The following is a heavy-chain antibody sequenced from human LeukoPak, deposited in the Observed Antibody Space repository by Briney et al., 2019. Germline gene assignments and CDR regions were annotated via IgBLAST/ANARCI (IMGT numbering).Heavy chain of an antibody. CDR1: GFTFSSYG. V-gene: IGHV3-33*01. J-gene: IGHJ6*02. CDR3: ARPAYDFWSGELYGMDV. CDR2: IWYDGSNK. Sequence: PGGSLRLSCAASGFTFSSYGMHWVRQAPGKGLEWVAVIWYDGSNKYYADSVKGRFTTSRDNSKNTLYLQMNSLRAEDTAVYYCARPAYDFWSGELYGMDVWGQGTTVTVSS. D-gene: IGHD3-3*01.